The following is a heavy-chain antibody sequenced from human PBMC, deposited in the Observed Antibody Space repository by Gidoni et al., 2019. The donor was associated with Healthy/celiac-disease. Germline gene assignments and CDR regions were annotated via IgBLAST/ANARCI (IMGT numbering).Heavy chain of an antibody. D-gene: IGHD3-22*01. CDR1: GGSISSSSYY. V-gene: IGHV4-39*01. Sequence: QLQLQESGPGLVKPSETLSLTCTVSGGSISSSSYYWGWIRQPPGKGLELIGSIYYSGSTYYTPSLKSRVTISVDTSKNQFSLKLSSVTAADTAVYYCARRMFPYYYDSSGYSDWGQGTLVTVSS. CDR2: IYYSGST. J-gene: IGHJ4*02. CDR3: ARRMFPYYYDSSGYSD.